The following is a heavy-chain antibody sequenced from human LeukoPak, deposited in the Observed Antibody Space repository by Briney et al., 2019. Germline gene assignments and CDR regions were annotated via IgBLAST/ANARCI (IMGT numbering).Heavy chain of an antibody. CDR1: GGSISSSSYY. J-gene: IGHJ4*01. CDR3: ARGGYSSSWSVFDY. D-gene: IGHD6-13*01. Sequence: PSETLSLTCTVSGGSISSSSYYWGWIRQPLGKGLEWIGSIYYSGSTYYNPSLKSRVTISVDTSKNQFSLKLSSVTAADTAVYYCARGGYSSSWSVFDYWGQGSLVTVSS. CDR2: IYYSGST. V-gene: IGHV4-39*07.